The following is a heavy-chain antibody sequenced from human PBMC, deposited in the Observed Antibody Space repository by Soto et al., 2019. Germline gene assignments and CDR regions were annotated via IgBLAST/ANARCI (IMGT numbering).Heavy chain of an antibody. J-gene: IGHJ4*02. CDR3: TGEVASGY. D-gene: IGHD2-8*02. CDR2: ISKDGSVK. CDR1: GFTFSSYG. Sequence: QVQLMESGGGVVQPGRSLRLSCAASGFTFSSYGMHWVRQAPGKGLEWVAVISKDGSVKYYADSVKGRFTISRDNSKNTLYLQMNSLGAEDTAADYCTGEVASGYWGQGTLVTVSS. V-gene: IGHV3-30*03.